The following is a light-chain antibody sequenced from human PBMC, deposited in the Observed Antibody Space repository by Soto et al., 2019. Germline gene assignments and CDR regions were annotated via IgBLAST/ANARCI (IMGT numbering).Light chain of an antibody. J-gene: IGKJ5*01. Sequence: EIVLTQSPATVSLSPGERATLSCRASQSVSSYLAWYQQKPGQAPRLLIYDASNRATGISARFSGSGSGTDFTLTISSLEPEDFAVYYCQQRSKWPPEVTFGQGTRLEIK. CDR1: QSVSSY. CDR2: DAS. V-gene: IGKV3-11*01. CDR3: QQRSKWPPEVT.